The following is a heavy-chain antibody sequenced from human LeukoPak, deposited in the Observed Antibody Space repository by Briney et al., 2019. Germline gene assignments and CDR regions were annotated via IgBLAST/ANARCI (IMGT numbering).Heavy chain of an antibody. CDR1: GFTFSSYG. Sequence: GGSLRLSCAASGFTFSSYGMHWVRQAPGKGLEWVAVIWYDGGNKYYADSVKGRFTISRDNSKNTLYLQMNSLRAEDTAVYYCARGRMEDSSWYEGPNWFDPWGQGTLVTVSS. CDR3: ARGRMEDSSWYEGPNWFDP. J-gene: IGHJ5*02. D-gene: IGHD6-13*01. CDR2: IWYDGGNK. V-gene: IGHV3-33*01.